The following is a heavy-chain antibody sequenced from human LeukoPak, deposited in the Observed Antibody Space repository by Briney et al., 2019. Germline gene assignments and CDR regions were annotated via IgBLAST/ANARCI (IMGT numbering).Heavy chain of an antibody. Sequence: GRSLRLSCAASGFTFSDFGMHWVRQAPGKGLESVAVISHDGNSKYSADSVKGRFTISRDDAKNSLYLQMSSLRAEDTAVYYCARESTEERPGCWGQGTLVTVSS. CDR2: ISHDGNSK. V-gene: IGHV3-30*03. CDR1: GFTFSDFG. CDR3: ARESTEERPGC. D-gene: IGHD1-1*01. J-gene: IGHJ4*02.